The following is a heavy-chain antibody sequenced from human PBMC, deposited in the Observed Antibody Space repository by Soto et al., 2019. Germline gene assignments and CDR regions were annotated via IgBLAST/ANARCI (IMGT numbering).Heavy chain of an antibody. V-gene: IGHV3-11*01. CDR3: ARGTNGASFVY. CDR1: GFTFSDYY. Sequence: QVQLVESGGGLVKPGGSLRLSCAASGFTFSDYYMSWIRQAPGKGLEWVSYISSRSSTIFYADSVKGRFTISRDNVKNSPDRQMTSPRAKDTAGYYGARGTNGASFVYWGEGILVTVSS. CDR2: ISSRSSTI. J-gene: IGHJ4*02. D-gene: IGHD2-8*01.